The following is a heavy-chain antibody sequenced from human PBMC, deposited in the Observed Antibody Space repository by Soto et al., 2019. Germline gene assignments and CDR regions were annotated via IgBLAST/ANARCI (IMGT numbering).Heavy chain of an antibody. V-gene: IGHV3-48*02. CDR1: GFPFINFA. J-gene: IGHJ3*02. D-gene: IGHD2-15*01. CDR3: AREGGRHCSPSRCYNAFDI. Sequence: GGSLRLSCAASGFPFINFAMSWVRQSPGKGLEWVAYISSSGSTIYYADSVKGRFAISRDNAKTSLYLQMDSLRDEDTAVYYCAREGGRHCSPSRCYNAFDIWGQGTTVTVSS. CDR2: ISSSGSTI.